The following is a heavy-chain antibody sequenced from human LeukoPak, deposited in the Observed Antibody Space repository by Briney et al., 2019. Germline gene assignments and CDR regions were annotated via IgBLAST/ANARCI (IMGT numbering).Heavy chain of an antibody. Sequence: NASETLSLTCTVSGGSVSSGSYYWSWIRQPPGKGLEWIGYIYYSGSNNYNPSLKSRVTISVDTSKNQFSLKLSSVTAAATAVYYCARDPGPRTAAGKGDWFDPWGQGTLVTVSS. CDR3: ARDPGPRTAAGKGDWFDP. CDR2: IYYSGSN. V-gene: IGHV4-61*01. D-gene: IGHD6-13*01. CDR1: GGSVSSGSYY. J-gene: IGHJ5*02.